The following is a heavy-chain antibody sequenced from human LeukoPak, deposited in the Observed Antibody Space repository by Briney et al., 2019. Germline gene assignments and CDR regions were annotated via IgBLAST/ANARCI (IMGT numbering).Heavy chain of an antibody. CDR1: GLTFSKSA. CDR2: ITDVGDT. Sequence: GGSLRLSCAASGLTFSKSALTWVRQAPGKGLEWVSTITDVGDTFYTYSVRGRFTTSRDNSKNTVYMQMDGLRAEDTAVYYCAKFLPKPTGSYQSFDYWGQGTLVTVSS. CDR3: AKFLPKPTGSYQSFDY. J-gene: IGHJ4*02. D-gene: IGHD3-16*02. V-gene: IGHV3-23*01.